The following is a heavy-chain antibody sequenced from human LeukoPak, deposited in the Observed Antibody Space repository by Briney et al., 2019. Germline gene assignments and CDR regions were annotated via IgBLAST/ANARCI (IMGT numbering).Heavy chain of an antibody. J-gene: IGHJ5*02. D-gene: IGHD3-10*01. CDR1: GFTFSSYE. CDR3: VLAYYGSGSWNWFDP. Sequence: GGSLRLSCAASGFTFSSYEMNWVSQAPGEGLEWVSYISSSGSTIYHTDSVKDRFTISTVNAKNSLYLQMTSLRAEDTAVYHCVLAYYGSGSWNWFDPWGQGTLVTVSS. V-gene: IGHV3-48*03. CDR2: ISSSGSTI.